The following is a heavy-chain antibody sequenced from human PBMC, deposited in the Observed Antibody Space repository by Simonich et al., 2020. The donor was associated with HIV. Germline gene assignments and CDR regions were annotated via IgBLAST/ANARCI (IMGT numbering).Heavy chain of an antibody. V-gene: IGHV7-4-1*01. Sequence: QVQLVQSESELKKPGASVEVSCKASGYTFRNYAINWVRQAPGQGPEWMGRINTNTGNPTYAQGFTVRFVFSTDMSVTTAYLQIRSLKAEDTAVYYCARDPRSMGFFDYWGQGTLITVSS. CDR2: INTNTGNP. D-gene: IGHD4-17*01. CDR1: GYTFRNYA. CDR3: ARDPRSMGFFDY. J-gene: IGHJ4*02.